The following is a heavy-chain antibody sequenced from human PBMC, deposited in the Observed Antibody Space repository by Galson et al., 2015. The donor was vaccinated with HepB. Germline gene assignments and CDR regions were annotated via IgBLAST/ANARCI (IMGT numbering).Heavy chain of an antibody. CDR2: IWYDGSTQ. CDR1: GFPFSSSG. CDR3: ARDRGGEAFDI. Sequence: SLRLSCAASGFPFSSSGMHWVRQVPGKGLEWVAVIWYDGSTQYYADSVKGRFTISRDNSKNTLYLRMNSLRAEDTAVYYCARDRGGEAFDIWGQGTMVTVSS. J-gene: IGHJ3*02. V-gene: IGHV3-33*01. D-gene: IGHD3-10*01.